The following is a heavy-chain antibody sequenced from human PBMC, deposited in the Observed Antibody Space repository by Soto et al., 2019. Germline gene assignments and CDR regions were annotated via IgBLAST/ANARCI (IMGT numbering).Heavy chain of an antibody. CDR3: ARADGDYDDYYYYYGVDV. V-gene: IGHV1-69*01. Sequence: SVKVSCKASGGSFSSYAISWVRQAPGQGLERMGGIIPIFGTANYAQKFQGRVTITADESTSTAYMELSSLRSEDTAVYYCARADGDYDDYYYYYGVDVWGQGTTVTVPS. CDR1: GGSFSSYA. J-gene: IGHJ6*01. D-gene: IGHD4-17*01. CDR2: IIPIFGTA.